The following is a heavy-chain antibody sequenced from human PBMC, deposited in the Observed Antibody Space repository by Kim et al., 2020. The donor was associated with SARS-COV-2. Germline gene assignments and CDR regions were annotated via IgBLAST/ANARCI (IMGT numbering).Heavy chain of an antibody. V-gene: IGHV3-33*06. CDR1: GFTFSSYG. CDR2: IWYDGSNK. D-gene: IGHD3-10*01. J-gene: IGHJ4*02. CDR3: AKDLYYYGSGRPRRSSGIDLFDY. Sequence: GGSLRLSCAASGFTFSSYGMHWVRQAPGKGLEWVAVIWYDGSNKYYADSVKGRFTISRDNSKNTLYLQMNSLRAEDTAVYYCAKDLYYYGSGRPRRSSGIDLFDYWGQGTLVTVSS.